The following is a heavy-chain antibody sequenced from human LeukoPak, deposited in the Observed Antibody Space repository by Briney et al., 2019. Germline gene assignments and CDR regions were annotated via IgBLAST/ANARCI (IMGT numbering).Heavy chain of an antibody. J-gene: IGHJ6*03. Sequence: GASVKVSCKASGYTFTGYYMHWVRQAPGQGLEWMGWINPNSSRTNYAQKFQGRVTMTRDTSISTAYMELSRLRSDDTAVYYCAVGDLYYYYMDVWGKGTTVTISS. D-gene: IGHD3-10*01. V-gene: IGHV1-2*02. CDR3: AVGDLYYYYMDV. CDR1: GYTFTGYY. CDR2: INPNSSRT.